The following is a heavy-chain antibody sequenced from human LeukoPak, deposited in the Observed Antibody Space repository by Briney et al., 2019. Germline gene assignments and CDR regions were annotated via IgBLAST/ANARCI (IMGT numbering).Heavy chain of an antibody. J-gene: IGHJ3*02. CDR2: IHPNRGGT. D-gene: IGHD3-16*01. Sequence: ASVKVSCKASGYTFTGHYINWLRPAPGQGLEWMGWIHPNRGGTKLAQQSQDRVTKTRDTSISTVYMEVSRLESYDPAVVYFSRDRAFGGVDSFDIWGQGTTVTVSS. CDR3: SRDRAFGGVDSFDI. V-gene: IGHV1-2*02. CDR1: GYTFTGHY.